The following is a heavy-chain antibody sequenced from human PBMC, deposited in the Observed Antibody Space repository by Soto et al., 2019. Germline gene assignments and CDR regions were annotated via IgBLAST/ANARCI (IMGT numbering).Heavy chain of an antibody. CDR3: TTARGYYYYGMDV. Sequence: EVQLVESGGGLVKPGGSLRLSCAASGFTFSNAWMNWVRQAPGKGLEWVGRIKSKTDGGTTDYAAPVKGRFTISRDDSKNTLYLQMNSLKTEDTAVYYCTTARGYYYYGMDVCGQGTTVTVSS. CDR1: GFTFSNAW. CDR2: IKSKTDGGTT. J-gene: IGHJ6*02. V-gene: IGHV3-15*07.